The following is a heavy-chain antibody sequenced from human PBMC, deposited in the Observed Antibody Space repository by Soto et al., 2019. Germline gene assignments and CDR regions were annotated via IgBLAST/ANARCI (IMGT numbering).Heavy chain of an antibody. CDR3: ARQGSNGAYYYYGMDV. Sequence: GESLKISCKGSGYRFPSYWIAWVRQMPGKGLEWLGIIYPGDSDTIYSPSFQGQVTFSVDNSISTAYLQWSSLKASDTAMYYCARQGSNGAYYYYGMDVWGQGTPVTLSS. V-gene: IGHV5-51*01. D-gene: IGHD2-8*01. J-gene: IGHJ6*02. CDR1: GYRFPSYW. CDR2: IYPGDSDT.